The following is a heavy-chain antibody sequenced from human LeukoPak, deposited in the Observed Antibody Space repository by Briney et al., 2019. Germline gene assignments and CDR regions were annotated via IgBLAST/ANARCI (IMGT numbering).Heavy chain of an antibody. J-gene: IGHJ4*02. CDR3: ARDRGSDDPIDY. Sequence: GGSLRLSCAASGFTFSSYGMHWVRQAPGKGLEWVAVIWYDGRNKYYADSVKGRFTVSRDNSKNTLYLQMSSLRAEDTAVYYCARDRGSDDPIDYWGQGTPVTVSA. D-gene: IGHD2-15*01. V-gene: IGHV3-33*01. CDR1: GFTFSSYG. CDR2: IWYDGRNK.